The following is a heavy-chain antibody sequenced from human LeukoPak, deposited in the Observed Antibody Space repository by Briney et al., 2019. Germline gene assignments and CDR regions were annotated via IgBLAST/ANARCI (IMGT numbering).Heavy chain of an antibody. CDR2: IDSSSYNI. J-gene: IGHJ4*02. Sequence: GGSLRLSCAASGFTFSIYSMNWLRQAPGKGLEWVSSIDSSSYNIYYADSVKGRFTISRDNAQNSVYLQMNSLRAEDTAVYYCARDLAYYYDSSYDWGQGTLVTVSS. CDR1: GFTFSIYS. CDR3: ARDLAYYYDSSYD. V-gene: IGHV3-21*01. D-gene: IGHD3-22*01.